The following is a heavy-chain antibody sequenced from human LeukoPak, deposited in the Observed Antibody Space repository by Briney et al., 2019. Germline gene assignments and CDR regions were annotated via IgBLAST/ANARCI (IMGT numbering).Heavy chain of an antibody. D-gene: IGHD2-2*01. CDR1: GGSISSGLYS. CDR3: ARHQYCSGTSCYWFGP. Sequence: PSETLSLTCDVSGGSISSGLYSWSWIRQPLGKGLEWIGYIYHTGSTYYNPSLKSRVTISVDTSKNQFSLRLSSVTAADTAVYYCARHQYCSGTSCYWFGPWGQGTLVTVSS. J-gene: IGHJ5*02. V-gene: IGHV4-30-2*01. CDR2: IYHTGST.